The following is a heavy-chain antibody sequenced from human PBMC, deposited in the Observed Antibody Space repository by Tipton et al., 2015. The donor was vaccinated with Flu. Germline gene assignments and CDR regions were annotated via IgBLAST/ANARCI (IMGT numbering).Heavy chain of an antibody. CDR2: ISSSSSYI. V-gene: IGHV3-21*01. J-gene: IGHJ6*02. CDR1: GFTFSSYS. CDR3: ARGNIAVAGDYYYYYGMDV. D-gene: IGHD6-19*01. Sequence: QLVQSGGGLVKPGGSLRLSCAASGFTFSSYSMNWVRQAPGKGLEWVSSISSSSSYIYYADSGKGRFTISRDNAKNSLYLQMNSLRAEDTAVYYCARGNIAVAGDYYYYYGMDVWGQGTTVTVSS.